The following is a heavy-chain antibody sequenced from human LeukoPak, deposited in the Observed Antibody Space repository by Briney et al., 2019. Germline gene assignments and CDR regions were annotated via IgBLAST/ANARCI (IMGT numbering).Heavy chain of an antibody. CDR2: ITGSGGST. V-gene: IGHV3-23*01. Sequence: GGSLRLSCAASGFTFSNHAMGWVRQAPGKGLEWVSSITGSGGSTYYGDSVKGRFTISRDNSKNTLYLQMNRLRVEDTVVYYCAKDGGGSLEWLPPMDVWGRGTTVTVSS. D-gene: IGHD3-3*01. CDR3: AKDGGGSLEWLPPMDV. J-gene: IGHJ6*02. CDR1: GFTFSNHA.